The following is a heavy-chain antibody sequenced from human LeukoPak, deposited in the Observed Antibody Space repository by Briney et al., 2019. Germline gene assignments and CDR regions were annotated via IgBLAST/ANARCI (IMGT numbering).Heavy chain of an antibody. CDR1: GGTFSSYA. J-gene: IGHJ6*03. Sequence: SVKVSCKASGGTFSSYAISWLRQAPGQGLEWMGGIIPIFGTANYAQKFQGRVTITTDESTSTAYMELSSLRSEDTAVYYCAISGSYEYYYYYMDVWGKGTTVTVSS. V-gene: IGHV1-69*05. CDR3: AISGSYEYYYYYMDV. CDR2: IIPIFGTA. D-gene: IGHD1-26*01.